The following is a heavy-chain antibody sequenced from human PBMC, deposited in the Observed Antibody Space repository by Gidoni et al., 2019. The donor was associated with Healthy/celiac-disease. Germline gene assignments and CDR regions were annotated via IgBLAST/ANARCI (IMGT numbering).Heavy chain of an antibody. J-gene: IGHJ4*02. Sequence: QVQLVQSGAAVKKPGASVKVSCKASRYPFPSYAMHWVRQAPGQRLEWMGWINAGNGNTKYSQKFQGRVTITRDTSANTAYMELSSLRSEDTAVYYCARDNYYDSSGSSFDYWGQGTLVTVSS. CDR3: ARDNYYDSSGSSFDY. CDR2: INAGNGNT. D-gene: IGHD3-22*01. CDR1: RYPFPSYA. V-gene: IGHV1-3*01.